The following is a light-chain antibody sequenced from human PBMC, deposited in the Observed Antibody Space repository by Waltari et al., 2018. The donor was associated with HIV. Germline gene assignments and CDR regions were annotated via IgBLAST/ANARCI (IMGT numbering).Light chain of an antibody. V-gene: IGKV2-30*01. J-gene: IGKJ1*01. CDR2: KCS. Sequence: DVLLTQSPLSLPVTLGQPASISFQSDRGLPSGDGVPYLSWFQQRPGQAPRRLFFKCSGRDSGVPDRFRSSGSGSNFTLAIGVVEAEDVATYFCMQHTHRPRTFGPGTKLVI. CDR3: MQHTHRPRT. CDR1: RGLPSGDGVPY.